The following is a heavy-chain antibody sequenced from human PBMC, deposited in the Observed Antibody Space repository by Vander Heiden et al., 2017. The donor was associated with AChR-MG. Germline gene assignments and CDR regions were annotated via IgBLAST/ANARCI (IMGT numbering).Heavy chain of an antibody. Sequence: EVQLLESGGGLVPPGGSLRLSCAASGFTFSGYAMSWVRQAPGKGLEWVSAISGSGGSTYYADSVKGRFTISRDNSKNTLYLQMNSLRAEDTAVYYCAKDHDYGDYVGAFDIWGQGTMVTVSS. CDR1: GFTFSGYA. V-gene: IGHV3-23*01. J-gene: IGHJ3*02. D-gene: IGHD4-17*01. CDR2: ISGSGGST. CDR3: AKDHDYGDYVGAFDI.